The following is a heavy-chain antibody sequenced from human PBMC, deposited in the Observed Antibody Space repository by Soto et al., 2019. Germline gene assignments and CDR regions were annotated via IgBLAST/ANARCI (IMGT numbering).Heavy chain of an antibody. Sequence: EVQLVESGGGLVQPGGSLRLSCAASGVTFSGYWMHWVRQAPGKGLTWVSRINSDGTYTSSADSVRGRFTISRDDARNTLYLQMNSLRIEDTAVYYCTRALDGMIPTAYWGQGTLVTVSS. CDR3: TRALDGMIPTAY. CDR2: INSDGTYT. D-gene: IGHD3-22*01. V-gene: IGHV3-74*01. CDR1: GVTFSGYW. J-gene: IGHJ4*02.